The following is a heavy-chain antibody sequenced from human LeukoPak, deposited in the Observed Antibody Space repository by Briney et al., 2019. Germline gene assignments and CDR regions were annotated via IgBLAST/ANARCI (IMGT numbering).Heavy chain of an antibody. CDR1: GGSISSYY. D-gene: IGHD3-10*01. J-gene: IGHJ6*03. CDR3: AREVRYYGSGSYYTGGYYYYMDV. CDR2: IYYSGST. V-gene: IGHV4-59*01. Sequence: PSETLSLTCTVSGGSISSYYWSWIRQPPGKGLEWIGYIYYSGSTNYNPSLKSRVTISVDTSKNQFSLKLSSVTAADTAVYYCAREVRYYGSGSYYTGGYYYYMDVWGKGTTVTISS.